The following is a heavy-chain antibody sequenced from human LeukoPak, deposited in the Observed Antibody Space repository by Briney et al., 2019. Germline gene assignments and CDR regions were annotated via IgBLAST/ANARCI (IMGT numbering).Heavy chain of an antibody. CDR3: AKVAAARPYFDY. D-gene: IGHD6-6*01. CDR1: GFTFSSYW. J-gene: IGHJ4*02. CDR2: INSDGSST. Sequence: GGSLRLSCAASGFTFSSYWMHWVRQAPGKGLVWVSRINSDGSSTSYADSVKGRFTISRDNAKNTLYLQMNSLRAEDTAVYYCAKVAAARPYFDYWGQGTLVTVSS. V-gene: IGHV3-74*01.